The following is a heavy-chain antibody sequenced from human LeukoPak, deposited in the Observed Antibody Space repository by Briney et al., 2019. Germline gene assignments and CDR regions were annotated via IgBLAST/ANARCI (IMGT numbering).Heavy chain of an antibody. D-gene: IGHD2-15*01. J-gene: IGHJ4*02. CDR2: INPNSGGT. CDR1: GYTFTGYY. V-gene: IGHV1-2*06. CDR3: ARARNYCSGGSCYYFDY. Sequence: GASVKVSCKASGYTFTGYYMHWVRQAPGQGLEWMGRINPNSGGTNYAQKFQGRVTMTRDTSISTAYMELSRLRSDDTAVYYCARARNYCSGGSCYYFDYWGQGILVTVSS.